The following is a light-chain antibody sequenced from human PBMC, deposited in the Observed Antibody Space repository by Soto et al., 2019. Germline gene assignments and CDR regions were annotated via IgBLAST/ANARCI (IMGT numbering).Light chain of an antibody. J-gene: IGLJ3*02. Sequence: QSVLPQPDSLSGSPGQWITISCTGTGSDDGGYNFVSWFQQHPGKAHKLVIFEVSSRPSGISKRFSGTKSSNTAYLAVSGLQAEEEADYYCSSYSANIGVFGGGTKYTVL. CDR3: SSYSANIGV. CDR2: EVS. V-gene: IGLV2-14*01. CDR1: GSDDGGYNF.